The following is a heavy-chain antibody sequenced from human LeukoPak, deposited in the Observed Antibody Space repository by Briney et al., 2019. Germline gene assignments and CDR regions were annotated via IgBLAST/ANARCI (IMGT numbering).Heavy chain of an antibody. J-gene: IGHJ4*02. CDR2: ISSNAESA. Sequence: GGSLRLSCAASGFTFSAYAMHWVRRAPGKGLHWVSAISSNAESAYYADSVRGRFTISRDNSKNMLYLQMDSLWAEDTAVYYCAKGAATLADGPDSWGQGTLVTVSS. CDR3: AKGAATLADGPDS. D-gene: IGHD6-13*01. V-gene: IGHV3-23*01. CDR1: GFTFSAYA.